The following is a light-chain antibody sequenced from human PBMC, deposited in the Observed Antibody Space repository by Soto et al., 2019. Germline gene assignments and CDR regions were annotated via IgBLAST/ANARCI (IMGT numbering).Light chain of an antibody. CDR3: HQRQSWPRT. Sequence: ESVLTQSPATLSLSPGEIATLSFSASPSVSNSLAWYQHKPGQAPRLLIYDASNRATGVPTRFSGSGSGTDFTLTISNVEPEDFAVYYCHQRQSWPRTFGQGTKVDIK. V-gene: IGKV3-11*01. CDR2: DAS. CDR1: PSVSNS. J-gene: IGKJ1*01.